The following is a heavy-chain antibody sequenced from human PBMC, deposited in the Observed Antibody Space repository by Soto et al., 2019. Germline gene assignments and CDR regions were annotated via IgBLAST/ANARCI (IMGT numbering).Heavy chain of an antibody. D-gene: IGHD6-6*01. V-gene: IGHV3-21*01. J-gene: IGHJ4*02. CDR1: GFTFSSYS. Sequence: PGGSLRLSCAASGFTFSSYSMNWVRQAPGKGLEWVSSISSSSSYIYYADSVKGRLTISRDNAKNSLYLQMNSLRAEDTAVYYCARSTGSSSSFDHWGQGTLVTVS. CDR3: ARSTGSSSSFDH. CDR2: ISSSSSYI.